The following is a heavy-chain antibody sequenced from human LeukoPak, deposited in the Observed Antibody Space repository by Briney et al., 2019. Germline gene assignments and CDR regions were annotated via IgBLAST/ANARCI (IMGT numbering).Heavy chain of an antibody. CDR2: IRYDGSNK. J-gene: IGHJ4*02. V-gene: IGHV3-30*02. CDR1: GYTFTGYY. D-gene: IGHD7-27*01. Sequence: SCKASGYTFTGYYMHWVRQAPGKGLEWVAFIRYDGSNKYYADSVKGRFTISRDDSKNTLSLQMNSLRVEDTAVYYCARDLAWGAFDYWGQGTLVTVSS. CDR3: ARDLAWGAFDY.